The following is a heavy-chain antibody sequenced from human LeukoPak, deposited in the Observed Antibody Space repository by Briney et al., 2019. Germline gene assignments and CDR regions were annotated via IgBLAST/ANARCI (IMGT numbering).Heavy chain of an antibody. V-gene: IGHV4-59*01. Sequence: SETLSLTCTVSGGSISSYYWSWIRQPPGKGLEWIGYIYYSGSTNYNPSLKSRVTISVDTSKNQFSLKLSSVTAADTAVYYCAGVSYTVYAISYYYYYMDVWGKGTTVTVSS. J-gene: IGHJ6*03. CDR3: AGVSYTVYAISYYYYYMDV. CDR2: IYYSGST. CDR1: GGSISSYY. D-gene: IGHD2-8*01.